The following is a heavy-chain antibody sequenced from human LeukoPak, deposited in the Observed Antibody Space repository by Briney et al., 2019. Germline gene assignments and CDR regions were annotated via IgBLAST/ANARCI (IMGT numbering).Heavy chain of an antibody. J-gene: IGHJ4*02. D-gene: IGHD1-26*01. CDR3: ATDVREY. V-gene: IGHV3-33*01. Sequence: GGSLRLSCAASGFSFSTYGMHWIRQAPGKGLEWVAVIWYDGRDKYYADSVKGRFTISRDNSKNTLYLQMNSLRVEDTAVYYCATDVREYWGQGTLVTVSS. CDR1: GFSFSTYG. CDR2: IWYDGRDK.